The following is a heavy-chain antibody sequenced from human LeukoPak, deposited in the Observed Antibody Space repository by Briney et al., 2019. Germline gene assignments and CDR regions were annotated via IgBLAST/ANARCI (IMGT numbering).Heavy chain of an antibody. CDR3: ARHRYFDL. CDR2: IYPGDSDT. V-gene: IGHV5-51*01. J-gene: IGHJ2*01. CDR1: GYSFTSYW. Sequence: LGESLKISCKASGYSFTSYWIAWVRQTPGKGLECMGIIYPGDSDTRYSPSFQGQVTISADKSISTAYLQWSSLKASDTAVYYCARHRYFDLWGRGTLVTVSS.